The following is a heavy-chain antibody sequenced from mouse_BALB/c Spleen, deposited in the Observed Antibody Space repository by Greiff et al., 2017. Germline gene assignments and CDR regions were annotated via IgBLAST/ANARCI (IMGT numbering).Heavy chain of an antibody. CDR1: GYAFTNYL. Sequence: QVQLKASGAELVRPGTSVKVSCKASGYAFTNYLIEWVKQRPGQGLEWIGVINPGSGGTNYNEKFKGKATLTADKSSSTAYMQLSSLTSDDSAVYFCARSGGYDGFAYWGQGTLVTVSA. J-gene: IGHJ3*01. V-gene: IGHV1-54*01. D-gene: IGHD2-14*01. CDR3: ARSGGYDGFAY. CDR2: INPGSGGT.